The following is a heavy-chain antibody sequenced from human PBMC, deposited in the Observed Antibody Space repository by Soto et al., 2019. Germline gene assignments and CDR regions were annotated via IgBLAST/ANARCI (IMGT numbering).Heavy chain of an antibody. V-gene: IGHV3-21*01. J-gene: IGHJ6*02. CDR3: AGERQTIYYYYGMDV. CDR2: VSSSSSYI. CDR1: GFTFSSYS. D-gene: IGHD3-10*01. Sequence: LRLSCAASGFTFSSYSMNWVRQAPGKGLEWVSSVSSSSSYIYYADSVRGRFTISRDNAENSLYLQMNSLRAEDTAVYYCAGERQTIYYYYGMDVWGQGTTVTVS.